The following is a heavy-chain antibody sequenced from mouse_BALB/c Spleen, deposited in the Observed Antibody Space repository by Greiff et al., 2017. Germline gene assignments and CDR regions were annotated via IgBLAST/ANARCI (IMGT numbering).Heavy chain of an antibody. V-gene: IGHV5-9-4*01. J-gene: IGHJ3*01. Sequence: EVKLVESGGGLVKPGGSLKLSCAASGFTFSSYAMSWVRQSPEKRLEWVAEISSGGSYTYYPDTVTGRFTISRDNAKNTLYLEMSSLRSEDTAMYYCARARLGFAYWGQGTLVTVSA. CDR3: ARARLGFAY. CDR2: ISSGGSYT. CDR1: GFTFSSYA.